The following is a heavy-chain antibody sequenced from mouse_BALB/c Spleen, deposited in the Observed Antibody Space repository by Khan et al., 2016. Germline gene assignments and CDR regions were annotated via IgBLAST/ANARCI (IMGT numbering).Heavy chain of an antibody. CDR2: INTYTGEP. CDR1: GYTFTNYG. CDR3: ARGGQLGLFDY. D-gene: IGHD3-1*01. Sequence: QIQLVQSGPELKKPGETVKISCKASGYTFTNYGMNWVKQAPGKGLKWMGWINTYTGEPTYADDFKGRFAFSLETSASTAYLQINNPKNEDTATYFCARGGQLGLFDYWGQGTTLTVSS. V-gene: IGHV9-3-1*01. J-gene: IGHJ2*01.